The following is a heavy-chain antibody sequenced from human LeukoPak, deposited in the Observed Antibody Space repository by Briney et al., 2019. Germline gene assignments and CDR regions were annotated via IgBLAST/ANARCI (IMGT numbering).Heavy chain of an antibody. D-gene: IGHD3-22*01. V-gene: IGHV3-21*01. CDR1: GFTFSSYS. J-gene: IGHJ4*02. CDR3: ARDSRATMIVVVRFDY. CDR2: ISSSSSYI. Sequence: GGSLRHSCAASGFTFSSYSMNWVRQAPGKGLEWVSSISSSSSYIYYADSVKGRFTISRDNAKNSLYLQMNSLRAEDTAVYYCARDSRATMIVVVRFDYWGQGTLVTVSS.